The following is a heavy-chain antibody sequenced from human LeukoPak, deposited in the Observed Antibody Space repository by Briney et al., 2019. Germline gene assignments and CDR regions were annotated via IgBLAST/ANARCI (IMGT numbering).Heavy chain of an antibody. Sequence: SETLSLTCTVSGGSISSYYWSWIRQPPGKGLEWIGYIYYSGSTNYNPSLKSRVTISVDTSKNQFSLKLSSVTAADTAVYYCARSAGTAMDHPTLYYYYGMDVWGQGTTVTVSS. CDR2: IYYSGST. J-gene: IGHJ6*02. CDR3: ARSAGTAMDHPTLYYYYGMDV. D-gene: IGHD5-18*01. CDR1: GGSISSYY. V-gene: IGHV4-59*01.